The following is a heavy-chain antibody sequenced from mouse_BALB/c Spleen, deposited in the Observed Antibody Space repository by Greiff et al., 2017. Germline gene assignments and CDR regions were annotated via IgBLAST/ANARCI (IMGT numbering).Heavy chain of an antibody. CDR3: ARSETAPWYFDV. CDR2: ISYSGST. Sequence: EVMLVESGPSLVKPSQTLSLTCSVTGDSITSGYWNWIRKFPGNKLEYMGYISYSGSTYYNPSLKSRISITRDTSKNQYYLQLNSVTTEDTATYYCARSETAPWYFDVWGAGTTVTVSS. D-gene: IGHD1-2*01. CDR1: GDSITSGY. V-gene: IGHV3-8*02. J-gene: IGHJ1*01.